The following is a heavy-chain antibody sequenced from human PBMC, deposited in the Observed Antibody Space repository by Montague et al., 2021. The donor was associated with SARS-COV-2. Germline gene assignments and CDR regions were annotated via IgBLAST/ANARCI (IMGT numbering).Heavy chain of an antibody. D-gene: IGHD2-2*01. J-gene: IGHJ4*02. Sequence: SETLSLTRTVSSGSINNNSYYWGWIRQPPGMEREWIGCINYSRNNYYSPSLQSPVTISVSTYKTRFSLKLSSMTAADTAVYYCARHPLGYCSSTSCYVGWGRGTLVTVSS. V-gene: IGHV4-39*01. CDR3: ARHPLGYCSSTSCYVG. CDR1: SGSINNNSYY. CDR2: INYSRNN.